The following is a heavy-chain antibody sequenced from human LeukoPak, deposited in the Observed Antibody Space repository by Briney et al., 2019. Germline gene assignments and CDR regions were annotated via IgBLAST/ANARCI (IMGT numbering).Heavy chain of an antibody. CDR1: GFTVSINY. D-gene: IGHD6-19*01. V-gene: IGHV3-66*01. J-gene: IGHJ4*02. CDR3: ASSAVAGGYGLDY. CDR2: IYSVGST. Sequence: GGSLRLSCAPSGFTVSINYVSWVRQAPGKGLEWVSIIYSVGSTFYADSVKGRFTISRDNSENTVYLHMNSLRAEDTAVYYCASSAVAGGYGLDYWGQGTLVTVSS.